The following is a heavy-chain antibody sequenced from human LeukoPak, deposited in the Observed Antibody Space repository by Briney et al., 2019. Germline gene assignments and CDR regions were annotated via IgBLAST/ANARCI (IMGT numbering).Heavy chain of an antibody. CDR3: AKDASGWYPDAFHF. CDR1: GYTFTGYY. V-gene: IGHV1-2*02. D-gene: IGHD6-19*01. CDR2: INPNNGGA. Sequence: ASVTVSCKASGYTFTGYYMHWVQQAPGQGLEWMGWINPNNGGAKYAQKFQGRVTMTRDTSISTAYMELSSLRSDDTAVYYCAKDASGWYPDAFHFWGQGTMVTVSS. J-gene: IGHJ3*01.